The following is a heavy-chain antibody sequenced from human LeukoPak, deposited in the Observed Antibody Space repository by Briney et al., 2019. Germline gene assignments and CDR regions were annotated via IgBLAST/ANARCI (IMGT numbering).Heavy chain of an antibody. J-gene: IGHJ4*02. CDR1: GDSVSSNSAS. V-gene: IGHV4-61*01. Sequence: SQTLSLTCAISGDSVSSNSASWSWIRQPPGKGLEWIGYIYYSGSTNYNPSLKSRVTISVDTSKNQFSLKLSSVTAADTAVYYCARVYSSSFDYWGQGTLVTVSS. D-gene: IGHD6-13*01. CDR2: IYYSGST. CDR3: ARVYSSSFDY.